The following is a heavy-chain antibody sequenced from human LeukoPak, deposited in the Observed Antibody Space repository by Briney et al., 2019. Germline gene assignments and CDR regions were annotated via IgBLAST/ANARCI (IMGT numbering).Heavy chain of an antibody. V-gene: IGHV4-39*07. CDR1: GGSISSSSYY. Sequence: PSETLSLTCTVSGGSISSSSYYWGWIRQPPGKGLEWIGRIYYSGSTYYNPSLKSRVTMSVDTSKNQFSLKLSSVTAADTAVYYCARDGKYYYYYYMDVWGKGTTVTISS. D-gene: IGHD1-1*01. CDR3: ARDGKYYYYYYMDV. CDR2: IYYSGST. J-gene: IGHJ6*03.